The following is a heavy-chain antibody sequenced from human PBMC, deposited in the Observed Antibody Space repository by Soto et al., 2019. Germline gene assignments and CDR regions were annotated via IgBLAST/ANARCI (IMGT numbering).Heavy chain of an antibody. Sequence: PGGSLRLSCAASGFTFSSYWMHWVRQAPGKGLVWVSRINSDGSSTSYADSVKGRFTISRDNSKNTLYLQMNSLRAEDTAVYYCVRVFDTYYFDLWGQGNMVTVSS. D-gene: IGHD3-9*01. CDR1: GFTFSSYW. V-gene: IGHV3-74*01. J-gene: IGHJ4*02. CDR3: VRVFDTYYFDL. CDR2: INSDGSST.